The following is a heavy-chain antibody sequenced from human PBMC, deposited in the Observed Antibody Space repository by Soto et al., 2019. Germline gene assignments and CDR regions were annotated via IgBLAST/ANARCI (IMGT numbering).Heavy chain of an antibody. CDR2: ISPYNGDT. V-gene: IGHV1-18*01. J-gene: IGHJ4*02. CDR1: GYTFTNYG. CDR3: ARELGNSGDH. D-gene: IGHD4-4*01. Sequence: QVQLVQSGAEVKKPGASVKVSCKASGYTFTNYGISWVRQAPGQGPEWMGWISPYNGDTNLAQKLQGRVTMTTDTSTSTAYTGLRSLRSDDTAVYYCARELGNSGDHWGQGTLVTVSS.